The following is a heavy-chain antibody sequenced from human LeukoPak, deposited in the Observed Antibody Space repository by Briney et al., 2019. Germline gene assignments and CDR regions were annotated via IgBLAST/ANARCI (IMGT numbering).Heavy chain of an antibody. CDR2: IYYSGST. CDR3: ARHYYYSYYYMDV. CDR1: GDSFSSYY. J-gene: IGHJ6*03. Sequence: PSETLSLTCTVSGDSFSSYYWSWIRQPPGKGLEWIGYIYYSGSTNYNPSLKSRVTISGDTTKNQFSLKLSSVTAADTAAYYCARHYYYSYYYMDVWGKGTTVTVSS. V-gene: IGHV4-59*08.